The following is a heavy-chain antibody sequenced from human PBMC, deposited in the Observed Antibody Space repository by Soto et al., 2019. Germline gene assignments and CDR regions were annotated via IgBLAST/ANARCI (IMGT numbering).Heavy chain of an antibody. Sequence: PGGSVRQSGAAAGCTDSGNYRSWIRQAPGKGLEWVSVIYSGGSTYYADSVKGRFTISRDNSKNTLYLQMNSLRAEDTAVYYCASPQIGFGESTPLYYGMDVWGQGTTVTVSS. V-gene: IGHV3-53*01. J-gene: IGHJ6*02. D-gene: IGHD3-10*01. CDR1: GCTDSGNY. CDR3: ASPQIGFGESTPLYYGMDV. CDR2: IYSGGST.